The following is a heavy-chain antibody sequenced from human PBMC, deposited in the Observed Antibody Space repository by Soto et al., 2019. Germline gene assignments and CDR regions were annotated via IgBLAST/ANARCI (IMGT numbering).Heavy chain of an antibody. CDR1: GYTFTSHG. J-gene: IGHJ6*03. CDR2: INPNSGNT. D-gene: IGHD2-2*01. CDR3: ARGRTXQVAVPTLYYMDV. V-gene: IGHV1-8*01. Sequence: ASVKVSCKASGYTFTSHGINWVRQATGQGLEWMGWINPNSGNTGYAQKFQGTVTMTRNTSINTAYMELNSLRSEDTAVYYCARGRTXQVAVPTLYYMDVWGQ.